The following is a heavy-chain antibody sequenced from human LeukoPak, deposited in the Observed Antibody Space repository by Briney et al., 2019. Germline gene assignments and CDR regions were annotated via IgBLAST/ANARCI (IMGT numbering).Heavy chain of an antibody. CDR1: GGSISSYY. CDR3: ARRGYTSSTYYFDY. D-gene: IGHD6-13*01. Sequence: SETLSLTCTVSGGSISSYYWSWIRQPPGKGLEWIAYISYSGSNNYNPSLKSRVTISADTSKNQFSLKLSSVTAADTAVYYCARRGYTSSTYYFDYWGQGTLVTVSS. J-gene: IGHJ4*02. V-gene: IGHV4-59*08. CDR2: ISYSGSN.